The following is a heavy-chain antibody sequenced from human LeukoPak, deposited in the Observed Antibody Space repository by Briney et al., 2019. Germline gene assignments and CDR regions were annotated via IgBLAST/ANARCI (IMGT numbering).Heavy chain of an antibody. J-gene: IGHJ6*02. CDR3: ASLMIVNYYYGMDV. CDR1: GGLFSGSY. V-gene: IGHV4-34*01. D-gene: IGHD3-22*01. Sequence: PSETLSLTCAVYGGLFSGSYWSWIRQPPGKGLEWIGEINHSGSTNYNPSLKSRVTISVDTSKNQFSLKLSSVTAADTAVYYCASLMIVNYYYGMDVWGQGTTVTVSS. CDR2: INHSGST.